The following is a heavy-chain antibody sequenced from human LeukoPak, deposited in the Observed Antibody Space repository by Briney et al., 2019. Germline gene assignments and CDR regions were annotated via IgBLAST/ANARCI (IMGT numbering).Heavy chain of an antibody. CDR3: ARDEIYSGYEDY. J-gene: IGHJ4*02. D-gene: IGHD5-12*01. V-gene: IGHV1-69*04. Sequence: GASVKVSCKASGGTFSSYTISWVRQAPGQGLEWMGRIIPILGIANYAQKFQGRVTMTTDTSTSTAYMELRSLRSDDTAVYYCARDEIYSGYEDYWGQGTLVTVSS. CDR2: IIPILGIA. CDR1: GGTFSSYT.